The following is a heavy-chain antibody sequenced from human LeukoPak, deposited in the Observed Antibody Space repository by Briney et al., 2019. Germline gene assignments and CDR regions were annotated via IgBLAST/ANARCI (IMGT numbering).Heavy chain of an antibody. J-gene: IGHJ4*02. CDR1: GFTFSIYA. CDR2: ISSSGGTT. V-gene: IGHV3-23*01. D-gene: IGHD5-24*01. CDR3: AKVAARRDYEAYFEY. Sequence: PGGSLRLSCAASGFTFSIYAMSWVRQAPGKGVEWGAAISSSGGTTYYADSVRGRFSISRDNSKSMLYLEMSSLRADDTAVYYCAKVAARRDYEAYFEYWGQGTQVTVSS.